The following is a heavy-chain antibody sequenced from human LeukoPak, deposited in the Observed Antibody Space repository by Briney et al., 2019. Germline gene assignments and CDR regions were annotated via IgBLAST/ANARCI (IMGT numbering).Heavy chain of an antibody. V-gene: IGHV3-38-3*01. CDR3: AKGTYDSSGYPWKAVEYYFDY. CDR1: GFTVSRNE. CDR2: ISGGST. Sequence: PGGSLRLSCAASGFTVSRNEMRWVRQAPGKGLEWVSSISGGSTYYADSVKGRFTISRDNSKNTLYLQMNSLRAEDTAVYYCAKGTYDSSGYPWKAVEYYFDYWGQGTLVTVSS. D-gene: IGHD3-22*01. J-gene: IGHJ4*02.